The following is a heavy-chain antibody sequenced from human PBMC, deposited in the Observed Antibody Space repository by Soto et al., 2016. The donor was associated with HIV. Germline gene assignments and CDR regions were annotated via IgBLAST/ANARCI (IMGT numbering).Heavy chain of an antibody. Sequence: EVQLVESGGGLVQPGGSLRLSCAASGFTFSSYAMHWVRRAPGKGLEYVSAISSNGGSTYYANSVKGRFTISRDNSKNTVYLQMGSLRAEDTAVYYCARDVLTITMVRGRGDAFDIWGQGTMVTVSS. V-gene: IGHV3-64*01. J-gene: IGHJ3*02. CDR3: ARDVLTITMVRGRGDAFDI. CDR2: ISSNGGST. D-gene: IGHD3-10*01. CDR1: GFTFSSYA.